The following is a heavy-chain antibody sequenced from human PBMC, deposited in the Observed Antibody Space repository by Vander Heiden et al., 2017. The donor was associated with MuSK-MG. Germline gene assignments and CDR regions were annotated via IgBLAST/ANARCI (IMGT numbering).Heavy chain of an antibody. CDR3: AKDIMGLPTGGVGGQH. J-gene: IGHJ1*01. CDR2: ISGSGGST. D-gene: IGHD1-7*01. CDR1: GFTFSSYA. Sequence: EVQLVESGGGLVQPGGSLRLSWPASGFTFSSYAMSWVRQAPGKGLEWVSAISGSGGSTYYADSVKGRFTISRDNSKNTLDLKMNSLRAEETAVYYCAKDIMGLPTGGVGGQHWGQGTLVTVSS. V-gene: IGHV3-23*04.